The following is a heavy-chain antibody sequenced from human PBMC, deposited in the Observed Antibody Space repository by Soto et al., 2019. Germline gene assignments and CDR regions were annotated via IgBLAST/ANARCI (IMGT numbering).Heavy chain of an antibody. CDR1: GFSFSSYS. CDR3: TRSQWPPNDY. Sequence: EVQLVESGGGLVKPGGSLRLSCAASGFSFSSYSMNWVRQAPGKGLEWVSTITTSSTYIYYEDSVKGRFTISRDNAKNSLYLQMNSLRAEDTALYYCTRSQWPPNDYWGQGTLVTVSS. J-gene: IGHJ4*02. D-gene: IGHD6-19*01. CDR2: ITTSSTYI. V-gene: IGHV3-21*01.